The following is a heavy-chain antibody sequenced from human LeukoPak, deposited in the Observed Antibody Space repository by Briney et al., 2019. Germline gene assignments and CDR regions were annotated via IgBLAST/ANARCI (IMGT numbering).Heavy chain of an antibody. V-gene: IGHV3-21*01. D-gene: IGHD3-3*01. CDR1: GFTFSDYS. J-gene: IGHJ4*02. Sequence: PGGSLRLSCATSGFTFSDYSMNWVRQAPGKGLEWVSSISGTGSYIDYADSLKSRFTISRDNAKKSLYLQMNSLRAEDTAVYYCAKAYSPRVVKGAFDYWGQGTLVTVSS. CDR3: AKAYSPRVVKGAFDY. CDR2: ISGTGSYI.